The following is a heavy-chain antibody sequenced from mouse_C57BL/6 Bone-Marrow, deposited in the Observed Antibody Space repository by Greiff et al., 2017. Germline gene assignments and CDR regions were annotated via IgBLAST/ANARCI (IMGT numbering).Heavy chain of an antibody. CDR1: GYTFTSYG. CDR3: ARGGVPYYYAMDY. CDR2: IYPRSGNT. J-gene: IGHJ4*01. Sequence: QVQLQQSGAELARPGASVKLSCKASGYTFTSYGISWVKQRTGQGLEWIGEIYPRSGNTYYNEKFKGKATLTADKSSSTAYMELRSLTSEDSAVYFGARGGVPYYYAMDYWGQGTSVTVSS. V-gene: IGHV1-81*01.